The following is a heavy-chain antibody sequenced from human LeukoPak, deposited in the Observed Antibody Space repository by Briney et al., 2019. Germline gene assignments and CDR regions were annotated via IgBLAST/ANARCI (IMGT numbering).Heavy chain of an antibody. CDR1: GFTFSSYG. V-gene: IGHV3-30*18. Sequence: GGSLRLSCAASGFTFSSYGMHWVRQAPGKGLEWVAVISYDGSNKYYADSVRGRFTISRDNSKNTLYLQMNSLRAEDTAAYYCAKVRVMAKYGGNSDRTIDYWGQGTLVTVSS. D-gene: IGHD4-23*01. CDR3: AKVRVMAKYGGNSDRTIDY. J-gene: IGHJ4*02. CDR2: ISYDGSNK.